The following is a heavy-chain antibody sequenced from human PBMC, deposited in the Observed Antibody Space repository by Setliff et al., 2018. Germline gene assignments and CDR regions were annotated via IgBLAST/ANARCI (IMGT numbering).Heavy chain of an antibody. CDR2: IYNSGYT. CDR3: ARGGCYWSYFEF. J-gene: IGHJ4*02. V-gene: IGHV4-39*01. Sequence: PSETLSLTCSVSGGPFTNTNNYWGWIRQPPGKGLEGIGGIYNSGYTHYNPSLKSRVTISVDTSNNQFSLEVLSLTAADTAVYYCARGGCYWSYFEFWGQGSPVTVSS. D-gene: IGHD3-22*01. CDR1: GGPFTNTNNY.